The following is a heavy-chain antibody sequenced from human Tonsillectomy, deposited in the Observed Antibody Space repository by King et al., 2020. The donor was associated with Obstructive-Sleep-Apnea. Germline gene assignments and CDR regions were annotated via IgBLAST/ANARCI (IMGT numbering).Heavy chain of an antibody. V-gene: IGHV4-59*01. CDR3: ARDQSGYYGMDV. CDR1: GGSISSYY. D-gene: IGHD3-3*01. CDR2: IYYSGST. Sequence: VQLQESGPGLVKPSETLSLTCTVSGGSISSYYWSWIRQPPGKGLEWIGYIYYSGSTNYNPSLKSRVTISVDTSKNQFSLKLSSVTAADTAVYYCARDQSGYYGMDVWGQGTTVTVSS. J-gene: IGHJ6*02.